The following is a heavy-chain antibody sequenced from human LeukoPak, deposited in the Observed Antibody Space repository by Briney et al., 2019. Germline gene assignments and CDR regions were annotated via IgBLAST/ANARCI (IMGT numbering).Heavy chain of an antibody. CDR3: ARQNFVVVTAIRIFDY. J-gene: IGHJ4*02. CDR2: MYYSGST. D-gene: IGHD2-21*02. CDR1: GDSITRSNYY. Sequence: SETLSLTCTVSGDSITRSNYYWGWIRQPPGKGLEWIGRMYYSGSTYHNPSLKSRVTISVDTSKNQFSLNLSSVTAADTAVYYCARQNFVVVTAIRIFDYWGQGTLVTVSS. V-gene: IGHV4-39*01.